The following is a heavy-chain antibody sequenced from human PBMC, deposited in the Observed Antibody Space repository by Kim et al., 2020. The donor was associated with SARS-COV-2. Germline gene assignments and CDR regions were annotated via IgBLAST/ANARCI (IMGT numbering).Heavy chain of an antibody. J-gene: IGHJ3*02. CDR3: ARDRISVYTSSWYGNDAFDI. D-gene: IGHD6-13*01. Sequence: RFTTSRDNSKNTLYLQMNSLRAEDTAVYYCARDRISVYTSSWYGNDAFDIWGQGTMVTVSS. V-gene: IGHV3-30*01.